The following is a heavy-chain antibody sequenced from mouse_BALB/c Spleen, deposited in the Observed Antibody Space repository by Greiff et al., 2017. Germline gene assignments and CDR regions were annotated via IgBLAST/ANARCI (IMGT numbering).Heavy chain of an antibody. Sequence: VQLQQSGAELVRPGSSVKISCKASGYAFSSSWMNWVKQRPGQGLEWIGRIYPGDGDTNYNGKFKGKATLTADKSSSTAYMQLSSLTSVDSAVYFCAREDYYFDYWGQGTTLTVSS. CDR1: GYAFSSSW. V-gene: IGHV1-80*01. J-gene: IGHJ2*01. CDR3: AREDYYFDY. CDR2: IYPGDGDT.